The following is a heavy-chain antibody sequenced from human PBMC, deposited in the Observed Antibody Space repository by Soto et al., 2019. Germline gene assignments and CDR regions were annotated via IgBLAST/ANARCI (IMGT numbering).Heavy chain of an antibody. CDR3: AMVDLYVTPTPQDV. CDR2: ISPYTGNT. D-gene: IGHD3-16*01. Sequence: QVQLEQSGDEVKKPGASVKVSCKASGYIFVNYGIAWVRQAPGQRLEWLGWISPYTGNTSYATKVQGRLTLTTDPSTVTAVMDLGSLTSADTAVYYWAMVDLYVTPTPQDVWGQGTTVTVSS. J-gene: IGHJ6*02. V-gene: IGHV1-18*01. CDR1: GYIFVNYG.